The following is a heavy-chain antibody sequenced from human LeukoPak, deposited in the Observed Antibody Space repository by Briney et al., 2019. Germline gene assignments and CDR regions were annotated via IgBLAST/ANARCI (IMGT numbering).Heavy chain of an antibody. V-gene: IGHV4-39*01. Sequence: PSETLSLTCTVSGGSISSSSYYWGWIRQPPGKGLEWIGSIYYSGSTYYNPSLKSVVTISVDTSKNQLSLKLPSVTGADTAVYYCARHGGAAGGHWGQGTLFTVSS. D-gene: IGHD6-13*01. CDR2: IYYSGST. CDR1: GGSISSSSYY. J-gene: IGHJ4*02. CDR3: ARHGGAAGGH.